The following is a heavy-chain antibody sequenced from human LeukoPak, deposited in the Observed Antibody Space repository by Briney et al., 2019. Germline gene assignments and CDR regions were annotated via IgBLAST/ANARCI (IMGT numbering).Heavy chain of an antibody. V-gene: IGHV1-2*02. Sequence: GASVKVSCKASGYTFTGYYMHWLRQAPGQGLEWMGWINPNSGGTNYAQKFQGRVTMTRDTSISTAYMELSRLRSDDTAVYYCARLKYSGSYVDLDYWGQGTLVTVSS. CDR1: GYTFTGYY. J-gene: IGHJ4*02. D-gene: IGHD1-26*01. CDR2: INPNSGGT. CDR3: ARLKYSGSYVDLDY.